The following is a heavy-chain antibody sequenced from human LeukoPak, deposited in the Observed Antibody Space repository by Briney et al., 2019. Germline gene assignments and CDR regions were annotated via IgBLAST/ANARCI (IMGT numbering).Heavy chain of an antibody. Sequence: GGSLRLSCAASGFTFSSYAMSWVRQAPVKGLEWVSAISGSGGSTYYADSVKGRFTISGDNSKNTLYLQMNSLRAEDTAVYYCAKVRRIYSSGWFSAFDIWGQGTMVTVSS. V-gene: IGHV3-23*01. CDR2: ISGSGGST. CDR3: AKVRRIYSSGWFSAFDI. J-gene: IGHJ3*02. CDR1: GFTFSSYA. D-gene: IGHD6-19*01.